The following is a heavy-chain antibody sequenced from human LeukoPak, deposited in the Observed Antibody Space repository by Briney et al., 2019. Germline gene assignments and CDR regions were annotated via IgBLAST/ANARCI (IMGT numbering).Heavy chain of an antibody. J-gene: IGHJ4*02. Sequence: GGSLRLSCATSGFTFSTYAMTWVRQAPGKGLEWVSAIDIYATKTNYADSVKGRFTISRDNAKNSLYLQMNSLRDEDTAVYYCASQLVDYFDYWGQGTLVTVSS. CDR2: IDIYATKT. CDR3: ASQLVDYFDY. V-gene: IGHV3-48*02. D-gene: IGHD6-6*01. CDR1: GFTFSTYA.